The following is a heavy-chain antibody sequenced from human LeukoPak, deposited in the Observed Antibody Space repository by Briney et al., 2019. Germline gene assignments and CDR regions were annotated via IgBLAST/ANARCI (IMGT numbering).Heavy chain of an antibody. J-gene: IGHJ6*02. D-gene: IGHD6-19*01. CDR3: ASRIAVAKYGMDV. CDR1: GGTFSSYA. V-gene: IGHV1-18*01. Sequence: ASVKVSCKASGGTFSSYAISWVRQAPGQGLEWMGWISAYNGNTNYAQKLQGRVTMTTDTSTSTAYMELRSLRSDDTAVYYCASRIAVAKYGMDVWGQGTTVTVSS. CDR2: ISAYNGNT.